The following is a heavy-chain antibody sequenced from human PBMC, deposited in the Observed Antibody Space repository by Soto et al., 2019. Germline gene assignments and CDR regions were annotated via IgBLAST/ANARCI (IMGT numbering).Heavy chain of an antibody. Sequence: SETLSLTCAVYGGSFSGYYWSWIRQPPGKGPEWIGEINHSGSTNYNPSLKSRVTISVDTSKNQFSLKLSSVTAADTAVYYCASGGSGSYYTYHYYGMEVWGQGTTVTVS. CDR3: ASGGSGSYYTYHYYGMEV. D-gene: IGHD3-10*01. V-gene: IGHV4-34*01. J-gene: IGHJ6*02. CDR1: GGSFSGYY. CDR2: INHSGST.